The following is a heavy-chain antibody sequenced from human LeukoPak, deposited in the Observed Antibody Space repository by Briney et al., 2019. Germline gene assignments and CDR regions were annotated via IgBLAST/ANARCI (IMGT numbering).Heavy chain of an antibody. Sequence: GGSLRLSCAASGFTFSSYWMHWVRQAPGKGLVWVSRTNSDGSSTSYADSVKGRFTISRDNAKNTLYLQMNSLRAEDTAVYYCAREAPYTYYDFWSGYYTGPLYFDYWGQGTPVTVSS. D-gene: IGHD3-3*01. CDR2: TNSDGSST. CDR3: AREAPYTYYDFWSGYYTGPLYFDY. V-gene: IGHV3-74*01. J-gene: IGHJ4*02. CDR1: GFTFSSYW.